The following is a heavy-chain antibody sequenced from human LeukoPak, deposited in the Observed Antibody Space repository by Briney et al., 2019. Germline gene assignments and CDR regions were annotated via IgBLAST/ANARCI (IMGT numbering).Heavy chain of an antibody. V-gene: IGHV3-30*03. CDR2: ISYDGSNK. Sequence: GGSLRLSCAASGFTFSSYGMHWVRQAPGKGLEWVAVISYDGSNKYYADSVKGRFTISRDNSKNTLYLQMNSLRAEDTAVYYCATYGDYTFDYWGQGTLVTVSS. J-gene: IGHJ4*02. D-gene: IGHD4-17*01. CDR3: ATYGDYTFDY. CDR1: GFTFSSYG.